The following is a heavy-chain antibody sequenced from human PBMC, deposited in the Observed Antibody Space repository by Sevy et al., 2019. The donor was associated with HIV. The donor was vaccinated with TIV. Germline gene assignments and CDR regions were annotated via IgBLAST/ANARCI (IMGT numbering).Heavy chain of an antibody. CDR1: GFTFDDYA. CDR2: ISWDSVSI. D-gene: IGHD6-13*01. CDR3: AKVLTFSSSWYGFDY. V-gene: IGHV3-9*01. J-gene: IGHJ4*02. Sequence: GGSLRLSFAASGFTFDDYAMHWVRQAPGKGLEWVSGISWDSVSIGYADSVKGRFTISRDNAKNSLYLQMNSLRAEDTALYYCAKVLTFSSSWYGFDYWGQGTLVTVSS.